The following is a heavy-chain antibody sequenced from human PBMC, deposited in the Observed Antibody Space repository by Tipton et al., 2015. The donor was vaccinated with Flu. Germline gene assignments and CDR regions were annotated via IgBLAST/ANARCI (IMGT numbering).Heavy chain of an antibody. J-gene: IGHJ2*01. CDR1: GGSASGYY. CDR2: IYHSGST. V-gene: IGHV4-59*02. D-gene: IGHD3-22*01. Sequence: GLVKPSETLSLTCTVSGGSASGYYWSWIRQPPGKGLEWIAYIYHSGSTNYNPSLKSRVTISEDTSKDQFSLKLSSVTAADTAVYYCARGSYSFDSSGYYVHFDLWGRGALVTVSS. CDR3: ARGSYSFDSSGYYVHFDL.